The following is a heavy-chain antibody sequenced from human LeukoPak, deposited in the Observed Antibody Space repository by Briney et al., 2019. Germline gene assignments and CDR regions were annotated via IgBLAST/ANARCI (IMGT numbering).Heavy chain of an antibody. CDR1: GGSFSGYY. CDR3: ARSIAARPEGFDY. V-gene: IGHV4-34*01. Sequence: PSETLSLTCAVYGGSFSGYYWSWIRQPPGKGLEWIGEINHSGSTNYNLSLKSRVTISVDTSKNQFSLKLSSVTAADTAVYYCARSIAARPEGFDYWGQGTLVTVSS. CDR2: INHSGST. J-gene: IGHJ4*02. D-gene: IGHD6-6*01.